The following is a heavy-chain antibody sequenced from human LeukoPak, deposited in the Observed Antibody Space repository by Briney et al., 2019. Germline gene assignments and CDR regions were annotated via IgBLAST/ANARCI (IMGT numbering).Heavy chain of an antibody. CDR3: ARDLTDYDILTGYDH. V-gene: IGHV3-30-3*01. CDR1: GFTFSSYA. Sequence: GGSLRLSCAASGFTFSSYAMHWVRQAPGKGLEWVAVISYDGSNKYYADSVKGRFTISRDNSKNTLYLQMNSLRAEGTAVYYCARDLTDYDILTGYDHWGQGTLVTVSS. CDR2: ISYDGSNK. D-gene: IGHD3-9*01. J-gene: IGHJ5*02.